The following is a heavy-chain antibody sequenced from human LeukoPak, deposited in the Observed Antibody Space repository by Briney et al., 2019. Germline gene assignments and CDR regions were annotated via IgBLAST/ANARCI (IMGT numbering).Heavy chain of an antibody. D-gene: IGHD6-6*01. J-gene: IGHJ5*02. V-gene: IGHV1-2*02. CDR2: INPNSGGT. Sequence: ASVKVSCKASGYTFTGYYMHWVRQAPGQGLEWMGWINPNSGGTNYAQKFQGRVTMTRDTSISTAYMELSKLRSDDTAVYYCARFNGPSSSPSPNNWFDPWGQGTLVTVSS. CDR1: GYTFTGYY. CDR3: ARFNGPSSSPSPNNWFDP.